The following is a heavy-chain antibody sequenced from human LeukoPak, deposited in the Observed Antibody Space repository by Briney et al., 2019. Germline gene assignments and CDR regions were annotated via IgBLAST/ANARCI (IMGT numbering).Heavy chain of an antibody. V-gene: IGHV3-30-3*01. CDR3: ARDGGFECSSTSCYTEYYGMDV. CDR2: ISCDGSNK. D-gene: IGHD2-2*02. CDR1: GFTFSSYA. Sequence: GGSLRLSCAASGFTFSSYAMHWVRQAPGKGLEWVAVISCDGSNKYYADSVKGRFTISRDNSKNTLYLQMNSLRAEDTAVYYCARDGGFECSSTSCYTEYYGMDVWGQGTTVTVSS. J-gene: IGHJ6*02.